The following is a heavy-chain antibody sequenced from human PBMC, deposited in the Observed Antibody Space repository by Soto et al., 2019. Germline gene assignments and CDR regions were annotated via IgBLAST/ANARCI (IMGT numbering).Heavy chain of an antibody. CDR3: ARVRYGGYSYYFDY. CDR2: ISGSGGST. D-gene: IGHD4-17*01. Sequence: PGGSLRLSCAASGFTFSSYAMSWVRQAPGKGLEWVSAISGSGGSTYYADSVKGRFTMSKDNVKNSLYLQMNSLGAEDTAVYYCARVRYGGYSYYFDYWGQGALVTVSS. V-gene: IGHV3-23*01. J-gene: IGHJ4*02. CDR1: GFTFSSYA.